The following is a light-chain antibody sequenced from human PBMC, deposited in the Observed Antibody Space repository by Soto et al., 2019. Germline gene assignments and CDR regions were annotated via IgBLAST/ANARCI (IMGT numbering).Light chain of an antibody. J-gene: IGKJ4*01. CDR2: GAS. CDR3: QQYNNWLIT. CDR1: QSVSSN. Sequence: EIVMTQSPATLSLSPGERATLSCRASQSVSSNLAWYQQKPGQAPRLLIFGASIRATGISARFSGSGSGTEFTLTISSLQSEDFVVYYCQQYNNWLITFGGGTKVDIK. V-gene: IGKV3-15*01.